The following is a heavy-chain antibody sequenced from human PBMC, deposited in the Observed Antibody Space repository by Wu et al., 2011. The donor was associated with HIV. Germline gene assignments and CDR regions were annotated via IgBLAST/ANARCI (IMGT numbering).Heavy chain of an antibody. Sequence: QSGAEVKKPGSSVKVSCKASGNTFSSYAISWVRQAPGQGLEWMEGSSLSWYSNYAQKFQGRVTITADKSTSTAYMELSSLTSEVTAVYYCALRTRAGSGSDYWGQGTLVTVSS. V-gene: IGHV1-69*04. J-gene: IGHJ4*02. CDR3: ALRTRAGSGSDY. CDR1: GNTFSSYA. D-gene: IGHD3-10*01. CDR2: SSLSWYS.